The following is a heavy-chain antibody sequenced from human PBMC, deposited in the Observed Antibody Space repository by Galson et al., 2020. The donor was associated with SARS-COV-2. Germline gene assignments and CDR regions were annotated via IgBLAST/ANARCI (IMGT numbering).Heavy chain of an antibody. D-gene: IGHD1-26*01. V-gene: IGHV4-34*01. Sequence: SETLSLTCAVYGGSFSGYYWSWIRQPPGKGLEWIGNIYYSGGTYYNPSLKSRVIISVDTSKNQFSLKLTSVTAADTAVFYCARLGSGSFRYYHYVDVWGKGITVTISS. J-gene: IGHJ6*03. CDR3: ARLGSGSFRYYHYVDV. CDR1: GGSFSGYY. CDR2: IYYSGGT.